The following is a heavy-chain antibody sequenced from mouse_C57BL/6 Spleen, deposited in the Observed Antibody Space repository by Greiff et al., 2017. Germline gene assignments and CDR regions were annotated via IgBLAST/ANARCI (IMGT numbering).Heavy chain of an antibody. J-gene: IGHJ3*01. Sequence: VKLQQSGAELVRPGSSVKLSCKASGYTFNSYWMDWVKQRPGQGLAWIGNIYPSGSDTHYNQKFKDKATLTVDKSSSTAYMQLSSLTSEDSAVYCCARSGKGDSFYVGFAYWGQGTLVTVSA. V-gene: IGHV1-61*01. CDR3: ARSGKGDSFYVGFAY. D-gene: IGHD2-12*01. CDR2: IYPSGSDT. CDR1: GYTFNSYW.